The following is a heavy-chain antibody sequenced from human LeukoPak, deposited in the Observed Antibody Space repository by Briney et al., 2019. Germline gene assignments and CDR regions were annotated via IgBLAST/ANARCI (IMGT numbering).Heavy chain of an antibody. V-gene: IGHV1-3*01. CDR1: GYTFTNYA. D-gene: IGHD4-17*01. CDR3: ARVCDYGDYGAFDI. J-gene: IGHJ3*02. CDR2: INAGNGHT. Sequence: ASVKVSCKASGYTFTNYAMQWVRQAPGQRLEWMGWINAGNGHTRYSQRFQGRVTITRDTSASTVYMEVTSLRFEDTAVYYCARVCDYGDYGAFDIWGQGTMVTVSS.